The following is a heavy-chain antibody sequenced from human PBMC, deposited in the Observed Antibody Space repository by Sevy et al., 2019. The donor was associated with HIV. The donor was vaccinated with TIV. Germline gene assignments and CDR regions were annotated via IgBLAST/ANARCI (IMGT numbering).Heavy chain of an antibody. J-gene: IGHJ5*02. V-gene: IGHV3-33*06. CDR1: GFTFSTYG. D-gene: IGHD3-22*01. CDR3: AKAGYYYDSSGYNWFDP. CDR2: IWFDGSNE. Sequence: GGSLRLSCAASGFTFSTYGMHWVRQAPGKGLEWLAVIWFDGSNEYYADSVKGRFTISRDIAKNTLHLQMNSLRAEDTAVYYCAKAGYYYDSSGYNWFDPWGQGTLVTVSS.